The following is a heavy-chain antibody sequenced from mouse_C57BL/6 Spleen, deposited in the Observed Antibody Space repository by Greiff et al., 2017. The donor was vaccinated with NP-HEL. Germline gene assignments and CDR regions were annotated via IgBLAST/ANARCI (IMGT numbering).Heavy chain of an antibody. V-gene: IGHV5-4*01. Sequence: EVKLVESGGGLVKPGGSLTLSCAASGFTFSSYAMSWVRQTPEKRLEWVATISDGGSYTYYPDNVKGRFTISRDNAKNNLYLHMSHLKSEDTAMYYCARDYSNSAWFAYWGQGTLVTVSA. CDR1: GFTFSSYA. CDR3: ARDYSNSAWFAY. CDR2: ISDGGSYT. D-gene: IGHD2-5*01. J-gene: IGHJ3*01.